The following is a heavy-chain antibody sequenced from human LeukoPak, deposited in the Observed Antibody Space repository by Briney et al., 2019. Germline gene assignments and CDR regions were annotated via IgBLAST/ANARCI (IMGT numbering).Heavy chain of an antibody. V-gene: IGHV3-30*19. CDR3: ARGIDYFDY. CDR1: GFTFSNYG. Sequence: TGGSLRLSCAASGFTFSNYGMHWVRQAPGKGLEWVAVISYDGSNKYYADSVKGRFTISRDNSKNTLYLQMNSLRAEDTAVYYCARGIDYFDYWGQGTLVTVSS. J-gene: IGHJ4*02. CDR2: ISYDGSNK.